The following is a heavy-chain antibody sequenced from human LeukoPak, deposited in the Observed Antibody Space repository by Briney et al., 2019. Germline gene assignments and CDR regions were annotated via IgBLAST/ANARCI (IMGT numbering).Heavy chain of an antibody. V-gene: IGHV1-18*01. Sequence: ASVKVSCKASGGTFSSYAISWVRQAPGQGLEWMGWISAYNGNTNYAQKLQGRVTMTTDTSTSTAYMELRSLRSDDTAVYDCARGLDVLTTVTAVDYWGQGTLVTVSS. CDR2: ISAYNGNT. J-gene: IGHJ4*02. D-gene: IGHD4-17*01. CDR3: ARGLDVLTTVTAVDY. CDR1: GGTFSSYA.